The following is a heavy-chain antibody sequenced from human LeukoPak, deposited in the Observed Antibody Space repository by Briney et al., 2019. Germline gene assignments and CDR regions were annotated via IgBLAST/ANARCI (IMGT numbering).Heavy chain of an antibody. CDR3: ATDAVVRGVMGGY. CDR1: GYTLTELS. CDR2: FDPEDGET. J-gene: IGHJ4*02. D-gene: IGHD3-10*01. Sequence: ASVTVSCKVSGYTLTELSMSWVRQAPGKGLEWMGGFDPEDGETIYAQKFQGRVTMTEDTSTDTAYTGHSRLRSEDYGMYYCATDAVVRGVMGGYWVQGTLVTVSS. V-gene: IGHV1-24*01.